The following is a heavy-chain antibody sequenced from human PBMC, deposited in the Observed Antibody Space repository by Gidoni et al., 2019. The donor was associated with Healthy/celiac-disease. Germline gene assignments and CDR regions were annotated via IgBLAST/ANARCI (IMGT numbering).Heavy chain of an antibody. CDR3: AREVPCSGGSCYSDY. D-gene: IGHD2-15*01. Sequence: EVQLVESGGGLVKPGGSLRLSCAASGFTFSSYSMNWVRQAPGKGLEWVSSISSSSSYIYYADSVKGRFTISRDNAKNSLYLQMNSLRAEDTAVYYCAREVPCSGGSCYSDYWGQGTLVTVSS. J-gene: IGHJ4*02. CDR1: GFTFSSYS. CDR2: ISSSSSYI. V-gene: IGHV3-21*01.